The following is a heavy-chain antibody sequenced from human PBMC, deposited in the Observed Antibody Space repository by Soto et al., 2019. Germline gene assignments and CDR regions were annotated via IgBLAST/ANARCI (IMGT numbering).Heavy chain of an antibody. V-gene: IGHV4-28*01. CDR2: IYYSGTT. CDR3: ARREIQGPIDY. J-gene: IGHJ4*02. CDR1: GYSISSSNW. Sequence: QVQLQESGPGLVKPSDTLSLTCAVSGYSISSSNWWGWIRQPPGKGLEWIGYIYYSGTTYYNPSLTSRVTMSVDTSKNQFSLKLTSVTAVDTAVYYWARREIQGPIDYWGQGTLVTVSS. D-gene: IGHD1-26*01.